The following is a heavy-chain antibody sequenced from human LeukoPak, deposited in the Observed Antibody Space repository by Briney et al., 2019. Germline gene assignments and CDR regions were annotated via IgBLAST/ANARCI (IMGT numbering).Heavy chain of an antibody. V-gene: IGHV4-34*01. CDR3: ARLGTAVYYFDY. CDR2: INHSGST. Sequence: SETLSLTCAVYGGSFSGYYWSWIRQPPGKGLEWIGEINHSGSTNYNPSLKSRVTISVDTSKNQFSLKLSSVTAADTAVYYCARLGTAVYYFDYWGQGTLVTVSS. J-gene: IGHJ4*02. D-gene: IGHD1-1*01. CDR1: GGSFSGYY.